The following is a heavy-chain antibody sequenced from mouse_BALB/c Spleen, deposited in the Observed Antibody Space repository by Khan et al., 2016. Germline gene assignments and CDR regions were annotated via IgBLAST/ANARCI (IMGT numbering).Heavy chain of an antibody. D-gene: IGHD2-2*01. CDR2: IDPYNDGT. CDR1: GYTFTSYV. Sequence: VQLQQSGPELVKPGASVKMSCKSSGYTFTSYVMHWVKQKPGQGLEWIGYIDPYNDGTKYNEKFKGKATLTSDISSSTAYMELSSLTSEASPVLYCARRGYTGTYFDYWGQGTSLTGSA. CDR3: ARRGYTGTYFDY. V-gene: IGHV1S136*01. J-gene: IGHJ2*03.